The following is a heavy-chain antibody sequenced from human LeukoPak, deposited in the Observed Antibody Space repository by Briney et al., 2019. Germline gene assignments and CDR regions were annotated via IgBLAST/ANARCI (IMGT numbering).Heavy chain of an antibody. V-gene: IGHV4-59*01. D-gene: IGHD6-19*01. CDR2: IYYSGST. Sequence: SETLSLTCTVSGGSISSYYWSWIRQPPGKGLEWIGYIYYSGSTNYNPSLKSRVTISVDTSKNQFSLKLSSVTAADTAVYYCARSIAVARGAFDIWGQGTMVTVSS. J-gene: IGHJ3*02. CDR3: ARSIAVARGAFDI. CDR1: GGSISSYY.